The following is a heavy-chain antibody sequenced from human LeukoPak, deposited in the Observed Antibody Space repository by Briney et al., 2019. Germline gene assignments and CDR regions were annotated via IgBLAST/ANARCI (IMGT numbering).Heavy chain of an antibody. CDR2: IYDSGST. CDR1: GGSIRSSYYY. V-gene: IGHV4-39*01. J-gene: IGHJ4*02. Sequence: SETLSLTCTVSGGSIRSSYYYWGWIRQPPGKGLEWIGSIYDSGSTYYNPSLKSRVTISVDTSKNQFSLKLNSVTAADTAVYYCARRVTGKGMITFGGVMTHYDYWGQGTLVTVSS. CDR3: ARRVTGKGMITFGGVMTHYDY. D-gene: IGHD3-16*01.